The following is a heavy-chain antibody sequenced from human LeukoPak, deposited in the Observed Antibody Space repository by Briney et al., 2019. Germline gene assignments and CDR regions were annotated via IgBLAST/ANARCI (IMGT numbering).Heavy chain of an antibody. J-gene: IGHJ4*02. CDR2: IIPILRTP. Sequence: ASVKVSCKASGGTFSTYGISWVRQAPGQGLEWMGRIIPILRTPNYAQKFQGRVTITADISSNTAYMELSSLRSEDTAVYYCAREYDSSGTYFDYWGQGTLVTVSS. D-gene: IGHD3-22*01. CDR3: AREYDSSGTYFDY. CDR1: GGTFSTYG. V-gene: IGHV1-69*04.